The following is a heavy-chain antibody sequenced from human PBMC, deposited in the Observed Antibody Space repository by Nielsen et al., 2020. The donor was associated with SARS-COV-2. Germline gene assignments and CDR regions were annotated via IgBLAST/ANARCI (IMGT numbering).Heavy chain of an antibody. V-gene: IGHV5-10-1*01. Sequence: GESLKISCKASGYSSSNSWITWMRQTPGKGLEWIGRIDPRDSYTNYSPSFQGHVTISADKSISTAYLQWSSLKASDTAMYYCARGSGDTRGYSGYDYDYWGQGTLVTVSS. CDR3: ARGSGDTRGYSGYDYDY. CDR2: IDPRDSYT. J-gene: IGHJ4*02. CDR1: GYSSSNSW. D-gene: IGHD5-12*01.